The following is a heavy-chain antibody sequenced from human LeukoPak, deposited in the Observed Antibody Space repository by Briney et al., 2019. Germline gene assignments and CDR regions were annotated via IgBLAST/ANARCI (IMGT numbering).Heavy chain of an antibody. J-gene: IGHJ4*02. V-gene: IGHV4-59*08. D-gene: IGHD6-19*01. Sequence: SETLSLTCTVSGGSISSYYWSWIRQPPGKGLEWIGYIYYSGSTNYNPSLKSRVTISVDMSKNQFSLKLSSVTAADTAVYYCARIHAPGIAVAPTGPFDYWGQGTLVTVSS. CDR2: IYYSGST. CDR1: GGSISSYY. CDR3: ARIHAPGIAVAPTGPFDY.